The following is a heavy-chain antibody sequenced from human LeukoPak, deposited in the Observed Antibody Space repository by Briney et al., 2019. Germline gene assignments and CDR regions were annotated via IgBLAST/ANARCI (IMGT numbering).Heavy chain of an antibody. Sequence: PGGSLRLSCAASGFTFSSYGMHWVRQAPGKGLEWVAFIRYDGSNKYYADSVKGRFTISRDNAKNSLYLQMNSLRAEDTAVYYCARAPHYYDSSGLGDYWGQGTLVTVSS. D-gene: IGHD3-22*01. CDR1: GFTFSSYG. CDR2: IRYDGSNK. CDR3: ARAPHYYDSSGLGDY. J-gene: IGHJ4*02. V-gene: IGHV3-30*02.